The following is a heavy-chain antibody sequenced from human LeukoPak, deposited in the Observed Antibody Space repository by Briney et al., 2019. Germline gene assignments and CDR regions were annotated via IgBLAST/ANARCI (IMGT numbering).Heavy chain of an antibody. CDR3: ARRSDIVVVPAAMRDAFDI. CDR1: GYSFTSYW. J-gene: IGHJ3*02. Sequence: GESLKISCKGSGYSFTSYWIGWVRQMPGKGLEWMGIIYPGDSDTRHSPSFQGQVTISADKSISTAYLQWSSLKASDTAMYYCARRSDIVVVPAAMRDAFDIWGQGTMVTVSS. D-gene: IGHD2-2*01. CDR2: IYPGDSDT. V-gene: IGHV5-51*01.